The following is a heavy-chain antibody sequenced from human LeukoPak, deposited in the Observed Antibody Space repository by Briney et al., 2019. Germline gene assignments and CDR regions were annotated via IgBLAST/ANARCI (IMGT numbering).Heavy chain of an antibody. CDR2: VSNSGTTT. CDR3: AKLKGSGSQTDGAFDI. Sequence: PGGSLRLSCAASGFTFSSYGMHWVRQAPGKGLEWVTVVSNSGTTTYYADSVKGRFTISRDNSKNPLYLQMNSLRTEDTAVYRCAKLKGSGSQTDGAFDIWGQGTMVTVSS. CDR1: GFTFSSYG. J-gene: IGHJ3*02. D-gene: IGHD6-19*01. V-gene: IGHV3-30*18.